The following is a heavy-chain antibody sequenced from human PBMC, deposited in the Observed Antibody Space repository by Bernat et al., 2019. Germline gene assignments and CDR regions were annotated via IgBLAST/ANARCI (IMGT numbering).Heavy chain of an antibody. J-gene: IGHJ6*02. CDR3: AKDYPPYGGNGAYYGMDV. V-gene: IGHV3-30*18. D-gene: IGHD4-23*01. Sequence: QVQLVESGGGVVQPGRSLRLSCAASGFTFSSYGMHWVRQAPGKGLEWVAVISYDGSNKYYADSVKGRFTISRDNSKNTLYLQMNSLRAEDTAVYYCAKDYPPYGGNGAYYGMDVWGQGTTVTVSS. CDR2: ISYDGSNK. CDR1: GFTFSSYG.